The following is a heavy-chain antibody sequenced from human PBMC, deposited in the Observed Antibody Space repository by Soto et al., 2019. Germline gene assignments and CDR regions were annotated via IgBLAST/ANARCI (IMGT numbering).Heavy chain of an antibody. D-gene: IGHD1-26*01. V-gene: IGHV3-43*01. J-gene: IGHJ4*02. CDR1: GFTFDDYT. CDR2: ISWDGNSA. Sequence: EVQLVQSGGVVVQPGGSLRLSCAASGFTFDDYTMFWVRQGPGKGLEWVSFISWDGNSAYYADSVKGRFTISRDNSKSSMYLQLNSLRTEDTALYYVAKGLVGATSYFDNWGRGTMVTVSS. CDR3: AKGLVGATSYFDN.